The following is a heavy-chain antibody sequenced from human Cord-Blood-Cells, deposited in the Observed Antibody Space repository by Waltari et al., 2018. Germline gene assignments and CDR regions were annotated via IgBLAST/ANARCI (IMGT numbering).Heavy chain of an antibody. V-gene: IGHV4-39*07. Sequence: QLQLQESGPGLVKPSETLSLTCTVSGGSISSSSYYWGWIRQPPGTGLEWIGSIYYSGSTYDNPALKSRVTISVDTSKNQFSLKLSSVTAADTAVYYCARLRPKHYYMDVWGKGTTVTVSS. CDR1: GGSISSSSYY. CDR2: IYYSGST. CDR3: ARLRPKHYYMDV. J-gene: IGHJ6*03.